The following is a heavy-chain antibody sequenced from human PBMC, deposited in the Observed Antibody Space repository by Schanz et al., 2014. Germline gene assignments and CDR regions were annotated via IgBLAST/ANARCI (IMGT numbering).Heavy chain of an antibody. CDR3: ARDPYSASYFPSPPLYGLDV. CDR1: GYTFTNYY. D-gene: IGHD1-26*01. J-gene: IGHJ6*02. V-gene: IGHV1-46*01. Sequence: QVQLVQSGAEVKKPGASVKLSCKASGYTFTNYYIHWVRQAPGQGLEWMGIISPSGDTTSYPQKFQGRVTMTRATSTSTVNMELTSLRSEDTAVYYCARDPYSASYFPSPPLYGLDVWGQGTTVTVSS. CDR2: ISPSGDTT.